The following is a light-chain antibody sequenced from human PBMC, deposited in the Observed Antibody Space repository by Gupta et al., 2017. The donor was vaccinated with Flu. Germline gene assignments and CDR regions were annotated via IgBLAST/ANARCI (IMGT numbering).Light chain of an antibody. V-gene: IGKV3-11*01. J-gene: IGKJ4*01. CDR3: QARCIWPRLI. CDR1: QSISTS. CDR2: DTS. Sequence: EIVLTQSPATLSLSPGERVTLSCRASQSISTSLAWYQQKPGQAPRLLIYDTSNRATGIPARFSGSGYGTDFTLTISSREPEDFAVYYCQARCIWPRLIFGGGTKLEIK.